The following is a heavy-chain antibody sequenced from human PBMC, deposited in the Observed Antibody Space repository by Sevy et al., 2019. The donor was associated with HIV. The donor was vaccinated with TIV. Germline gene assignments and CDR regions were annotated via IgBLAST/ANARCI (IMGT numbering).Heavy chain of an antibody. D-gene: IGHD1-1*01. CDR3: ARAIGLDEAW. Sequence: GGSLRLSCAASGFTISPFWMHWIRQAPGKGLEWLANINQNGNEIYYAASVKGRFTISRDNMNNLLHLQMNSLTVEDTARYYCARAIGLDEAWWGQGILVTVSS. CDR1: GFTISPFW. J-gene: IGHJ4*02. CDR2: INQNGNEI. V-gene: IGHV3-7*01.